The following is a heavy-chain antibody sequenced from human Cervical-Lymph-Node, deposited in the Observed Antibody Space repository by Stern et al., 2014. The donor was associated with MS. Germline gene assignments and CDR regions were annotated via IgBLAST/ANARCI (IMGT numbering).Heavy chain of an antibody. J-gene: IGHJ1*01. Sequence: VQLVQSGAEVKKPGASVKVSCKASGYTFTAYFLHWVRQAPGQGLAWIGLINPHSGGTNYAQKFQGRVTMTSETSISTAYMELSSLRSDDTAVYYCARPGFCSSTSCQRYFQHWGQGTLVTVSS. CDR2: INPHSGGT. CDR3: ARPGFCSSTSCQRYFQH. D-gene: IGHD2-2*01. CDR1: GYTFTAYF. V-gene: IGHV1-2*02.